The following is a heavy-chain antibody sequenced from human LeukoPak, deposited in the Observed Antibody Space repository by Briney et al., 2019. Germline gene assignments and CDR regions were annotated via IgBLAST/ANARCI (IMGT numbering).Heavy chain of an antibody. Sequence: AVKVSCKASGGTSNSHAISWVRQAPGQGLEWMGRTFPNLGTTNRAQNFQDRVTLTADKSTNTAYMELTSLTSDDTAVYYCATTNDGGGYQWGDFFDFWGQGTLVTVSS. V-gene: IGHV1-69*04. D-gene: IGHD3-22*01. CDR1: GGTSNSHA. CDR2: TFPNLGTT. CDR3: ATTNDGGGYQWGDFFDF. J-gene: IGHJ4*02.